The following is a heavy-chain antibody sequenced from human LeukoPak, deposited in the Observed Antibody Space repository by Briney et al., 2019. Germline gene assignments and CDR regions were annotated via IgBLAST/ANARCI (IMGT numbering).Heavy chain of an antibody. D-gene: IGHD3-3*01. CDR3: ARSGGIFGVVIYYYYGMDV. CDR1: GGTFSSYA. Sequence: SVKVSCKASGGTFSSYAISWVRQAPGQGLEWMGGIIPIFGTANYAQKFQGRVTITADESMSTAYMELSSLRSEDTAVYYCARSGGIFGVVIYYYYGMDVWGQGTTVTVSS. CDR2: IIPIFGTA. J-gene: IGHJ6*02. V-gene: IGHV1-69*13.